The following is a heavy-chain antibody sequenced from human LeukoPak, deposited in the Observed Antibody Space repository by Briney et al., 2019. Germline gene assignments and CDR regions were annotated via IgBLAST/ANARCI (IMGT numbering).Heavy chain of an antibody. J-gene: IGHJ4*02. CDR3: AKERSPDIVVVPAPAGY. CDR2: ISGSGGST. D-gene: IGHD2-2*01. CDR1: GFTFSNYA. Sequence: GGSLRLSCAASGFTFSNYAMSWVRQAPGKGLEWVSAISGSGGSTYYADSVKGRFTISRDNSKNTLYLQMNSLRAEDTAVYYCAKERSPDIVVVPAPAGYWGQGTLVTVSS. V-gene: IGHV3-23*01.